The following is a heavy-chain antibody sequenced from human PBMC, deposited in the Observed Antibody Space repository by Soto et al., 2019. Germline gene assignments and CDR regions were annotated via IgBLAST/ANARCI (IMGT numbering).Heavy chain of an antibody. V-gene: IGHV3-23*01. CDR2: LSGSGRST. Sequence: EVQVLESGGGLVQPGGSLRLSCAASGFTFSTYGMSWVRQAPGKGLEWVSDLSGSGRSTYYTDSVKGRFTISRDNSKNTLYLQLNSLRAEDTAVYYCGNRPFSEGLQGTLGAFDFWGQGTMVTVSS. CDR1: GFTFSTYG. J-gene: IGHJ3*01. CDR3: GNRPFSEGLQGTLGAFDF.